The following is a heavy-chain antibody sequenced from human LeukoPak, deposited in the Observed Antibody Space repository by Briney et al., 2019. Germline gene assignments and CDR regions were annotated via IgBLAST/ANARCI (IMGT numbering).Heavy chain of an antibody. D-gene: IGHD5-24*01. V-gene: IGHV3-30*14. CDR3: ARDFLRSDGWFDP. CDR1: EFTFSNYA. CDR2: ISYDGNTI. J-gene: IGHJ5*02. Sequence: PGGSLRLSCAASEFTFSNYAVHWVRQAPGKGLQWVAVISYDGNTIYYADSVKGRFTISRDNSKNTLYLQMNSLRAEDTAVYYYARDFLRSDGWFDPWGQGTLVTVSS.